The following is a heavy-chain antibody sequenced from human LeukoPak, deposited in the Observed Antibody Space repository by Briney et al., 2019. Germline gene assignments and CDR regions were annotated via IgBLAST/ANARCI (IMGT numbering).Heavy chain of an antibody. CDR1: GFTFSSYR. CDR2: ISRSSSHI. J-gene: IGHJ4*02. Sequence: GGSLTLSCAASGFTFSSYRTNWVRQAPGKGLEWVSSISRSSSHIYHADSVTGRFTISRDNAKNSLYLQMNSLRAEDTAVYYGARDLRYCSSTSCYTGDYWGQGTLVTVSS. V-gene: IGHV3-21*01. D-gene: IGHD2-2*02. CDR3: ARDLRYCSSTSCYTGDY.